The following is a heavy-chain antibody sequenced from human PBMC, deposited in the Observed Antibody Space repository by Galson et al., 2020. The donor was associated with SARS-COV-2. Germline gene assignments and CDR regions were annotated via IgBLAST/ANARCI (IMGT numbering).Heavy chain of an antibody. CDR3: FHAEDGIRYFDWLLGDYFDY. V-gene: IGHV2-5*01. Sequence: SGPTLVKPTQTLTLTSTFSGFSLSTRGVGVGWIRQPPGKALEWLALIYWNDYTRYSPSLKSRLTITKDTSKNQVVLTMTNMDPVDTATYFFFHAEDGIRYFDWLLGDYFDYWGQGTLVTVSS. J-gene: IGHJ4*02. CDR1: GFSLSTRGVG. D-gene: IGHD3-9*01. CDR2: IYWNDYT.